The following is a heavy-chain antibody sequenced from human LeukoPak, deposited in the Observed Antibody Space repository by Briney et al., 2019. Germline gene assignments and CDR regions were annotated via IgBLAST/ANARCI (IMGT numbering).Heavy chain of an antibody. CDR3: ATRGDIVVVPAAT. J-gene: IGHJ5*02. Sequence: GASVKVSCKASGYTFTGYYMHWVRQAPGQGLEGMGWINPNSGGTNYAQKFQGRVTMTRDTSISTAYMELSRLRSDDTAVYYCATRGDIVVVPAATWGQGTLVTVSS. V-gene: IGHV1-2*02. CDR1: GYTFTGYY. CDR2: INPNSGGT. D-gene: IGHD2-2*01.